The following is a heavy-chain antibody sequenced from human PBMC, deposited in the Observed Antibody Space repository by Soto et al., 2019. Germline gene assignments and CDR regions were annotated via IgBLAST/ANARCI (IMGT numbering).Heavy chain of an antibody. J-gene: IGHJ4*02. Sequence: PGGSLRLSCAASGFTFSSYTMHWVRQTPGKGLERVAVISYDGSDKYYADSVKGRFTISRDNSKNTLYLQMNSLRAEDTAVYYCAREFWSGPFDYWGQGTLVTVSS. D-gene: IGHD3-3*01. CDR3: AREFWSGPFDY. V-gene: IGHV3-30*04. CDR2: ISYDGSDK. CDR1: GFTFSSYT.